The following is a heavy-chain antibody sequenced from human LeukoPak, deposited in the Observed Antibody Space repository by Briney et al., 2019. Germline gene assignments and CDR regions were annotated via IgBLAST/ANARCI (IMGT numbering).Heavy chain of an antibody. D-gene: IGHD2-8*01. CDR3: ARDRCEGYCTSFDS. Sequence: SETLSLTCTVSGGSISNYYWSWIRQPAGKGLEWIGRIHSSGSTNYNPSLKSRVTISVDKSKNQFSPRLSSVIAADTAVYFCARDRCEGYCTSFDSWGQGTLVTVSS. V-gene: IGHV4-4*07. J-gene: IGHJ5*01. CDR2: IHSSGST. CDR1: GGSISNYY.